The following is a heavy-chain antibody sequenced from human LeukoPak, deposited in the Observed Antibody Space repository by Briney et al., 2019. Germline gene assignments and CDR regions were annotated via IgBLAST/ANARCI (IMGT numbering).Heavy chain of an antibody. V-gene: IGHV3-30*18. CDR1: GFNFNNYG. J-gene: IGHJ4*02. CDR3: AKSVASEAY. D-gene: IGHD5-12*01. CDR2: VSYDGRNQ. Sequence: PGGSLRLSCGVSGFNFNNYGMHWVRQAPGKGLEWVAVVSYDGRNQYYADSVKGRSTISRDNSKNTLYLQMNSLTAEDTAVYYCAKSVASEAYWGQGTLVTVSS.